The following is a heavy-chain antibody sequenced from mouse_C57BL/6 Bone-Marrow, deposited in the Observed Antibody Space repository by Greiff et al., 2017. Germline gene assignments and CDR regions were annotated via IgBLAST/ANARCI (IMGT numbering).Heavy chain of an antibody. CDR1: GYTFTSYG. V-gene: IGHV1-81*01. CDR2: IYPRSGNT. CDR3: ARYYYDYPDY. J-gene: IGHJ4*01. Sequence: LEESGAELARPGASVKLSCKASGYTFTSYGISWVKQRTGQGLEWIGEIYPRSGNTYYNEKFKGKATLTADKSSSTAYMELRSLTSEDSAVYFCARYYYDYPDYWGQGTSVTVSS. D-gene: IGHD2-4*01.